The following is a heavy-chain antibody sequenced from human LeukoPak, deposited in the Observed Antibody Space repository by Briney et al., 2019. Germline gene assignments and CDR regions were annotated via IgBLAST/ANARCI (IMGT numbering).Heavy chain of an antibody. J-gene: IGHJ4*02. CDR2: INPNSGGT. CDR1: GYTFTSYY. Sequence: ASVKVSCKASGYTFTSYYMHWVRQAPGQGLEWMGWINPNSGGTNYAQKFQGRVTMTRDTSISTAYMELSRLRSDDTAVYYCARRGGITGTTDYWGQGTLVTVSS. CDR3: ARRGGITGTTDY. D-gene: IGHD1-7*01. V-gene: IGHV1-2*02.